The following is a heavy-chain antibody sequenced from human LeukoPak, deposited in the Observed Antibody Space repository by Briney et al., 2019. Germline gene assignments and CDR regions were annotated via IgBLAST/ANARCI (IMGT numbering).Heavy chain of an antibody. Sequence: GGSLRLSCAASGFTFSSYGMHWVRQAPGKRLEWVAVIAYDGSNKYYADSVKGRFTISRDNSKNTLYLQMNSLRAEDTAVYYCARDQGEAYCGGDCYSAAFDIWGQGTMVTVSS. D-gene: IGHD2-21*02. CDR2: IAYDGSNK. CDR3: ARDQGEAYCGGDCYSAAFDI. V-gene: IGHV3-30*03. J-gene: IGHJ3*02. CDR1: GFTFSSYG.